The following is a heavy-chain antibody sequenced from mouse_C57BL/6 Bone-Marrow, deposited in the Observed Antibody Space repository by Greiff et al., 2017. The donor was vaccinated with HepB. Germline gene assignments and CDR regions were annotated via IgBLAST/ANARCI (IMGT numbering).Heavy chain of an antibody. CDR1: GFSFTSYA. Sequence: VKLMESGPGLVAPSQSLSITCTVSGFSFTSYAISWVRQPPGKGLEWLGVIWTGGGTNYNSALKSRLSISKDNSKSQVFLKMNSLQTDDTARYYCARNYDYDGAWFAYWGQGTLVTVSA. CDR3: ARNYDYDGAWFAY. D-gene: IGHD2-4*01. CDR2: IWTGGGT. V-gene: IGHV2-9-1*01. J-gene: IGHJ3*01.